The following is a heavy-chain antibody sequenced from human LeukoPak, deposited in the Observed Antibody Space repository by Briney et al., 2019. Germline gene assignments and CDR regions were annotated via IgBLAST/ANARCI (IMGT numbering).Heavy chain of an antibody. V-gene: IGHV3-21*01. D-gene: IGHD2-15*01. CDR2: ISSSSSYI. Sequence: PGGSLRLSCAASGFTFSSYSMNWVRQAPGKGLEWVSSISSSSSYIYYADSVKGRFTISRDNAKNSLYLQMNSLRAEDTAVYYCARDVRSGGGPFDYWGQGTLVTVSS. CDR3: ARDVRSGGGPFDY. CDR1: GFTFSSYS. J-gene: IGHJ4*02.